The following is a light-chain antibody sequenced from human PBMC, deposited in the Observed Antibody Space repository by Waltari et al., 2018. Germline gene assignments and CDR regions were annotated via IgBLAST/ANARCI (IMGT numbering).Light chain of an antibody. CDR2: DAS. Sequence: EIVLTQSPATLSLSPGERATLSCRASQRVSSYLAWYQQKPGQAPRLLIYDASNRATGIPARFSGIGSGTDFTLTISSLEPEDFAVYYCQQRSNWLTFGGGTKVEIK. J-gene: IGKJ4*01. CDR3: QQRSNWLT. V-gene: IGKV3-11*01. CDR1: QRVSSY.